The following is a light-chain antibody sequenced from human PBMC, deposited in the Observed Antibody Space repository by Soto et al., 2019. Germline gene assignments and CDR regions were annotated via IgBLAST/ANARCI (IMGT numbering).Light chain of an antibody. J-gene: IGLJ2*01. CDR3: SSYTDSSFVI. CDR2: DVS. Sequence: QSALTQPASVSGSPGQSITISCTGTSSDIGDYKYVSWYKQHPGKAPKLMIYDVSNRPSGVSNRFSGSKSGNTASLTISWLPAEDEAVYYCSSYTDSSFVIFGGGTKLTVL. CDR1: SSDIGDYKY. V-gene: IGLV2-14*03.